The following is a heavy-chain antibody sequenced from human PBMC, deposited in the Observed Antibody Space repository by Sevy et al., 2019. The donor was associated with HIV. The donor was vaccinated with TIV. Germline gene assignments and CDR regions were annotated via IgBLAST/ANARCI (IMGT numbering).Heavy chain of an antibody. Sequence: ASVKASCKASGFTFTSSAVQWVRQARGQRLEWIGWIVVGSGNTNYAQKFQERVTITRDMSTSTAYMELSSLRSEDTAVYYCAAPGILPTEGIYGMDVWGQGTTVTVSS. J-gene: IGHJ6*02. D-gene: IGHD2-15*01. V-gene: IGHV1-58*01. CDR3: AAPGILPTEGIYGMDV. CDR2: IVVGSGNT. CDR1: GFTFTSSA.